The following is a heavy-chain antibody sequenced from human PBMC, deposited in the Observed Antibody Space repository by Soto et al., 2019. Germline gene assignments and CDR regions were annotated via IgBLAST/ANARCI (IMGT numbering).Heavy chain of an antibody. Sequence: EASVKVSCKASGYTFTSYAINWVRQATGQGLEWMGWMNPNSGNTGYAQKFQGRVTMTRNTSISTAYMELSSLRSEDTAVYYCARAGYSSGWYYYYYYMDVWGKGTTVTVSS. J-gene: IGHJ6*03. CDR1: GYTFTSYA. D-gene: IGHD6-19*01. CDR2: MNPNSGNT. V-gene: IGHV1-8*01. CDR3: ARAGYSSGWYYYYYYMDV.